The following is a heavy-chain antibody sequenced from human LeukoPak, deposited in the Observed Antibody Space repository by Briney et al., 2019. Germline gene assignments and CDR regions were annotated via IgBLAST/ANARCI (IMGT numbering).Heavy chain of an antibody. CDR1: GGSFSGYY. Sequence: SGTLSLTCAVYGGSFSGYYWSWTRQPPGKGLEWIGEINHSGSTNYNPSLKSRVTISVDTSKNQFSLKLSSVTAADTAVYYCARGRGGKYCSGGSCYSYDYYYYYMDVWGKGTTVTVSS. CDR3: ARGRGGKYCSGGSCYSYDYYYYYMDV. J-gene: IGHJ6*03. CDR2: INHSGST. D-gene: IGHD2-15*01. V-gene: IGHV4-34*01.